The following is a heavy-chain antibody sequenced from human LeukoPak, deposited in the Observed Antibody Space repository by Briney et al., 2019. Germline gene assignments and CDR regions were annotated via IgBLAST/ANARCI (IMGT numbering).Heavy chain of an antibody. J-gene: IGHJ4*02. Sequence: GGSLRLSCTASGFTFGDNAMSWFRQAPGKGLEWVSFIRGKVYGGTTEYAASVKGRFTISRDDSKSIAYLKMNSLKIEATAVYYCTRGPWGDYWGQGTLVTVSS. CDR3: TRGPWGDY. V-gene: IGHV3-49*03. CDR2: IRGKVYGGTT. D-gene: IGHD7-27*01. CDR1: GFTFGDNA.